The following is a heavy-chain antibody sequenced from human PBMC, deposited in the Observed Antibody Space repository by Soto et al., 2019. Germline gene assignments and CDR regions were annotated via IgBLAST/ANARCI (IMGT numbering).Heavy chain of an antibody. CDR2: ISKGGSNL. Sequence: GGSLRLSFAASGFTLSSYAIHWVRQAPGKGLEWVTFISKGGSNLYFADSVKGRFTISGDNSKNTLYLQMNSLISEDTAVYYCAREVEYTSAFGSSSSFDXWGQGTLVTVS. CDR1: GFTLSSYA. V-gene: IGHV3-30-3*01. CDR3: AREVEYTSAFGSSSSFDX. D-gene: IGHD6-19*01. J-gene: IGHJ4*02.